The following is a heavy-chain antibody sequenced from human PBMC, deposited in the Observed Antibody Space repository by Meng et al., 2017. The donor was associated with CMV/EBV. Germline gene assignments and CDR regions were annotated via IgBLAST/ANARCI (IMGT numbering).Heavy chain of an antibody. V-gene: IGHV1-2*02. CDR2: INPNSGGT. Sequence: ASVQVSCKASGYTFTGYYMHWVRQAPGQGLEWMGWINPNSGGTNYAQKFQGRVTMTRDTSISTAYMELSRLRSDDTAVYYCARDHGIAAAGGLYWGQGTLVTVSS. D-gene: IGHD6-13*01. J-gene: IGHJ4*02. CDR3: ARDHGIAAAGGLY. CDR1: GYTFTGYY.